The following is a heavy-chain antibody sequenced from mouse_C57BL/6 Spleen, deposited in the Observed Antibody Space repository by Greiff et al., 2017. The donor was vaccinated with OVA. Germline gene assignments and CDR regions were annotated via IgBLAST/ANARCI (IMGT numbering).Heavy chain of an antibody. V-gene: IGHV1-15*01. Sequence: VKLMESGAELVRPGASVTLSCKASGYTFTDYEMHWVKQTPVHGLEWIGAIDPETGGTAYNQKFKGKAILTADKSSSTAYMELRSLTSEDSAVYYCTREGYGNPDYWGQGTTLTVSS. CDR1: GYTFTDYE. CDR2: IDPETGGT. CDR3: TREGYGNPDY. D-gene: IGHD2-1*01. J-gene: IGHJ2*01.